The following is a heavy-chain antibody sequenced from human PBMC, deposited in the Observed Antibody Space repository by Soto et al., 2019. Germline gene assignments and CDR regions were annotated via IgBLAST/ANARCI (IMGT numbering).Heavy chain of an antibody. J-gene: IGHJ6*02. CDR2: FIPIYGTR. CDR3: ARAERPYGDYDNYYYAMDV. CDR1: GGTFSRYA. Sequence: QVQLVHSGAEVKKPGSSVKVSCKASGGTFSRYAISWVRRAPGQGLEWSGGFIPIYGTRNYAQKFQGRVTITADESTSTAYMELSSLRSEDTAVYYCARAERPYGDYDNYYYAMDVWDQGTSVTVSS. D-gene: IGHD4-17*01. V-gene: IGHV1-69*01.